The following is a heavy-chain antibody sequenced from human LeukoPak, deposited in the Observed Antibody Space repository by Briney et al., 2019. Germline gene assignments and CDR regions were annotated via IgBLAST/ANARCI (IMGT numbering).Heavy chain of an antibody. CDR3: ARGMFMVRGVIEPD. J-gene: IGHJ4*02. D-gene: IGHD3-10*01. CDR1: GYTLTELS. CDR2: FDPEDGET. Sequence: ASVKVSCKVSGYTLTELSMHWVRQAPGKGLEWMGGFDPEDGETIYAQKFQGRVTMTTDTSTSTAYMELRSLRSDDTAVYYCARGMFMVRGVIEPDWGQGTLVTVSS. V-gene: IGHV1-24*01.